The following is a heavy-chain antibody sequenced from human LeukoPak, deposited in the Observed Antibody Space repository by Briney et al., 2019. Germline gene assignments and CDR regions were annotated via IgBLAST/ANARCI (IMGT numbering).Heavy chain of an antibody. CDR3: ARFRGRSCYIGV. J-gene: IGHJ4*02. D-gene: IGHD3-10*01. Sequence: SETLSLTCTVSGGSISSSSDYWSWIRQPPGKGLEWIGEINHSGSTNYNPSLKSRVTISVDTSKNQFSLKLSSVTAADTAVYYCARFRGRSCYIGVWGQGTLVTVSS. CDR1: GGSISSSSDY. CDR2: INHSGST. V-gene: IGHV4-39*07.